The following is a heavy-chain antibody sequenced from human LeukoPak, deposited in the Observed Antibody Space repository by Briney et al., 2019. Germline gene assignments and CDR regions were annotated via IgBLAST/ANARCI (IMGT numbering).Heavy chain of an antibody. CDR1: GFTFSSYS. J-gene: IGHJ4*02. CDR2: IKQDGSEK. CDR3: ARRLPTEHDYGDYGLTQ. D-gene: IGHD4-17*01. Sequence: GGSLRLSCAASGFTFSSYSMNLVRQAPGKGLEWVAHIKQDGSEKYYVDSVRGRFTISRDNAKNSLYLQMNSLRAEDTAVYYCARRLPTEHDYGDYGLTQWGQGALVTVSS. V-gene: IGHV3-7*01.